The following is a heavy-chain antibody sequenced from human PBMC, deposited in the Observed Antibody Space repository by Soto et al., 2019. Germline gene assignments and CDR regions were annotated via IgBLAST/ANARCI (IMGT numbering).Heavy chain of an antibody. CDR2: VVPKIGSI. V-gene: IGHV1-69*08. CDR1: GGTFSRYT. CDR3: TRGGGESNWTDGNFEY. J-gene: IGHJ4*02. Sequence: QVQLVQSGAEVKKPGSSVKVSCKAPGGTFSRYTINWVRQAPGQGLEWMGRVVPKIGSINFIRKIQGRLTLTADKSTRTALLELSSLRPEDTAVYYCTRGGGESNWTDGNFEYWGQGTQVTVSS. D-gene: IGHD1-20*01.